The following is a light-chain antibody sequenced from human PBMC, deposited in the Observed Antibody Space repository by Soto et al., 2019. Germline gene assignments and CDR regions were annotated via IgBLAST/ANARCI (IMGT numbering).Light chain of an antibody. Sequence: QSALTQPASVYGSPGQSITISCTGTSSDVGGYNYVSWYQQHPGKAPKLMIYDVSNRPSGVSNRFSGSKSGNTASLTISGRQAEDEADYYCSSYTSSSTPYVFGTGTKLTVL. CDR3: SSYTSSSTPYV. J-gene: IGLJ1*01. CDR1: SSDVGGYNY. CDR2: DVS. V-gene: IGLV2-14*01.